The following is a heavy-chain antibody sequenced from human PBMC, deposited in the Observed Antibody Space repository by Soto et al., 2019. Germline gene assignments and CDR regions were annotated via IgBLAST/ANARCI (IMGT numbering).Heavy chain of an antibody. CDR1: GGSISSSGYY. V-gene: IGHV4-39*01. Sequence: QLQLQESGPGLVKPSETLSLTCTVSGGSISSSGYYWGWIRQPPGKGLEWIGSIYYSGSTYYNPSLKSRVTIYVDTSKNQFSLKLTSVTAADTAVYYCANRRGFCSGGSCFPFDSWGQGTLVTVSS. CDR2: IYYSGST. D-gene: IGHD2-15*01. CDR3: ANRRGFCSGGSCFPFDS. J-gene: IGHJ4*02.